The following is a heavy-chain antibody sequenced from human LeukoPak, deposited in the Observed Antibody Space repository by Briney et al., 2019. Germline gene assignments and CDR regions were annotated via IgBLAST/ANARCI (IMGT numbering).Heavy chain of an antibody. V-gene: IGHV3-30*18. CDR2: ISYDGSNK. CDR3: AKSLGQWLVLDY. J-gene: IGHJ4*02. CDR1: GFTFSSYG. Sequence: GRSLRLSCAASGFTFSSYGMHWVRQAPGKGLEWVAVISYDGSNKYYADSVKGRFTISRDNSKNTLYLQMNSLRAEDTAVYYCAKSLGQWLVLDYWGQGTLVTVSS. D-gene: IGHD6-19*01.